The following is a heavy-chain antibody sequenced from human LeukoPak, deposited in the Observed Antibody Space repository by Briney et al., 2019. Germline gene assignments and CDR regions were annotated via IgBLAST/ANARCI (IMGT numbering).Heavy chain of an antibody. CDR2: VNPNSGGT. CDR3: ARDQNMYSGSHSCDH. V-gene: IGHV1-2*02. J-gene: IGHJ4*02. D-gene: IGHD1-26*01. CDR1: GYTFTGYY. Sequence: ASVKVSCNASGYTFTGYYMHWERQAPGQGLEWMGLVNPNSGGTNYAQKFQGRVTMTRDTSISTAYMELSRLRSDDTAVDYCARDQNMYSGSHSCDHWGQGTLVTVSS.